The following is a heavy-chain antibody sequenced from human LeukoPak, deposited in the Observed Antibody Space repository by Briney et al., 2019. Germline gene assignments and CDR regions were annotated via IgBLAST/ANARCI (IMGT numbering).Heavy chain of an antibody. CDR1: GFTFDDYT. Sequence: DRSLRLSCAASGFTFDDYTMHWVRQVPGKGLEWVSRISWNSGNIGYADSVKGRFTISRDNAKNSIYLQMHTLKPEDTALYYCAKGEPTDWYFDLWGRGTLVTVSS. V-gene: IGHV3-9*01. CDR3: AKGEPTDWYFDL. J-gene: IGHJ2*01. CDR2: ISWNSGNI.